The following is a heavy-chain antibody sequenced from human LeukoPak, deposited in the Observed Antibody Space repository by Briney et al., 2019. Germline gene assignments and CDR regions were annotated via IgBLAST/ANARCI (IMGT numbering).Heavy chain of an antibody. V-gene: IGHV3-23*01. CDR3: TRDHITSWQIDF. CDR2: VRPGDGPT. D-gene: IGHD2-2*01. Sequence: GGSLRLSCTGSGFTFGDYALIWVRRAPGKGLEWVSHVRPGDGPTTYAESVKGRFTISRDNSKNTVSLQMNSLRVEDTAVYYCTRDHITSWQIDFWGQGTMVTVSS. J-gene: IGHJ4*02. CDR1: GFTFGDYA.